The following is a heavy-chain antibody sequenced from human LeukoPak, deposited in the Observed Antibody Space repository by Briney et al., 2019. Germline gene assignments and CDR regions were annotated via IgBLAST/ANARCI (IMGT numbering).Heavy chain of an antibody. CDR1: GFTFSSYA. V-gene: IGHV3-23*01. Sequence: PGGSLRLSCAVSGFTFSSYAMSWVRQAPGKGLEWVSAISGSGGSTYYADSVKGRFTISRDNSKNTLYLQMNSLRAEDTAVYYCAKVKSGCGGDCYFSCFDYWGQGTLVTVSS. J-gene: IGHJ4*02. CDR3: AKVKSGCGGDCYFSCFDY. CDR2: ISGSGGST. D-gene: IGHD2-21*02.